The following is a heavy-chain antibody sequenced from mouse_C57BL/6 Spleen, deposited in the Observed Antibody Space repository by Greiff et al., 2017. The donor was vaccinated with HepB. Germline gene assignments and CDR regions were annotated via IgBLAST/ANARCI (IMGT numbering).Heavy chain of an antibody. J-gene: IGHJ2*01. CDR2: IWGDGST. Sequence: VKLMESGPGLVAPSQSLSITCTVSGFSLTSYGVSWVRQPPGKGLEWLGVIWGDGSTNYHSAHISRLSNSKDNSKNQVTLKLNSRQTDDTATDYCAKGPYYSKRKEYYFDYGGQGTTRTVPS. CDR1: GFSLTSYG. D-gene: IGHD2-5*01. V-gene: IGHV2-3*01. CDR3: AKGPYYSKRKEYYFDY.